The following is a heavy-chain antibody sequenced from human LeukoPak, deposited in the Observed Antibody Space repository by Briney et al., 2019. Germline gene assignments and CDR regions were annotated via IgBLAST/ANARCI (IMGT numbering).Heavy chain of an antibody. J-gene: IGHJ5*02. V-gene: IGHV1-69*05. CDR1: GGTFSSYA. CDR3: ARENGDYASTYYSNWFDP. Sequence: SVKVSCKASGGTFSSYAISWVRQAPGQGLERMGRIIPIFGTANYAQKFQGRVTITTDESTSTAYMELSSLRSEDTAVYYCARENGDYASTYYSNWFDPWGQGTLVTVSS. D-gene: IGHD4-17*01. CDR2: IIPIFGTA.